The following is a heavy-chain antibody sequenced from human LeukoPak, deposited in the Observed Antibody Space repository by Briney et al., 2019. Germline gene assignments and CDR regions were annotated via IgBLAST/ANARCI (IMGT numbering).Heavy chain of an antibody. J-gene: IGHJ4*02. Sequence: SETLSLTCTVSGGSVSNYYWSWIRQSPGKGLEWIGYIYYTETSYNPPLKSRVTISAGTSKNQFSLKLYSVTAADTAVYYCATRKLGNDYWGQGTLVTVSS. D-gene: IGHD7-27*01. CDR1: GGSVSNYY. V-gene: IGHV4-59*02. CDR2: IYYTET. CDR3: ATRKLGNDY.